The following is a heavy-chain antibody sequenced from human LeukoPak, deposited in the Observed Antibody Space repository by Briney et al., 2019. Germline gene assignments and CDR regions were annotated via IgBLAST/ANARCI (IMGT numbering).Heavy chain of an antibody. D-gene: IGHD6-13*01. Sequence: PSETLSLTCYISSHSITSGYYWGWIPQPPGKGLEWIGGISHSGSTYYNPSLKSRVTISVDTSKNQFSLRLNSVTAADTAVYYCAREISSQAYFDYWGRGSLVTVSS. V-gene: IGHV4-38-2*02. CDR1: SHSITSGYY. J-gene: IGHJ4*02. CDR2: ISHSGST. CDR3: AREISSQAYFDY.